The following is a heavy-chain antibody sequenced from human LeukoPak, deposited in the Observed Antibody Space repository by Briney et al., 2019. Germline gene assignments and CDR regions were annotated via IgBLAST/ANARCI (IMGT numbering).Heavy chain of an antibody. CDR3: ARDASLYYVDH. CDR1: GFPLSSYW. CDR2: INTDGSNT. J-gene: IGHJ4*02. V-gene: IGHV3-74*01. Sequence: PGGSLRLSCAVSGFPLSSYWMDWVRQAPGKGLVWVSRINTDGSNTDYADSVKGRFTISRDNAKRTLYLEMNSLTAEDTAIYYCARDASLYYVDHWGQGTLVTVSS.